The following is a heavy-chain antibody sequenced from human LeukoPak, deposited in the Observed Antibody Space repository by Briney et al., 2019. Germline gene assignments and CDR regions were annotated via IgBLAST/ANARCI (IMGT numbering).Heavy chain of an antibody. J-gene: IGHJ4*02. D-gene: IGHD6-6*01. CDR1: GGSISSYY. CDR2: IYYSGST. V-gene: IGHV4-59*08. Sequence: SETLSFTCTVSGGSISSYYWSWIRQPPGKGLEWIGYIYYSGSTNYNASLKSRVTISGDTPKNQFSLKQSSVTAADTAVYYCERHRRYSSSSRFDSWGQGALVTVSS. CDR3: ERHRRYSSSSRFDS.